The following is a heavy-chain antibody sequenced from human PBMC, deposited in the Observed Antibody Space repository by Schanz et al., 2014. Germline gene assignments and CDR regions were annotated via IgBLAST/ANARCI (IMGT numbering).Heavy chain of an antibody. V-gene: IGHV3-66*01. CDR1: GFSVGNKY. Sequence: EVQLVESGGGLVQPGGSLRLSCAASGFSVGNKYMNWVRQAPGKGLEWVSLISDSGDTAYYADSVKGRFTISRDNSKNTLFLQMNTLRAEDTAVYYCARKMKLGVYGGKGHDSLDIWGQGTMVTVSS. D-gene: IGHD4-17*01. J-gene: IGHJ3*02. CDR3: ARKMKLGVYGGKGHDSLDI. CDR2: ISDSGDTA.